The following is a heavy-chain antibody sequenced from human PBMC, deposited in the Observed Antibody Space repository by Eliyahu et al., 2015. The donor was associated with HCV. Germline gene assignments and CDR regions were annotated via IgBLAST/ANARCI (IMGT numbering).Heavy chain of an antibody. D-gene: IGHD6-19*01. J-gene: IGHJ6*02. Sequence: QVQLQESGPGLVKPSETLSLTCXXSGGFISSSYWXWIRQPPGKGLXWIGYIYYSGSTNYNPSLKSRVTISVDTSKNQFSLKLSSVTAADTAVYYCARLRQGIAVKWLYGMDVWGQGTTV. CDR3: ARLRQGIAVKWLYGMDV. CDR2: IYYSGST. V-gene: IGHV4-59*08. CDR1: GGFISSSY.